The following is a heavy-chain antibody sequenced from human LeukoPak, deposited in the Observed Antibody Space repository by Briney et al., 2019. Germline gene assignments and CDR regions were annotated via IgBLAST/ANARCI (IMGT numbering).Heavy chain of an antibody. J-gene: IGHJ4*02. CDR1: GYTFTSYG. CDR2: ISAYNGNT. D-gene: IGHD3-22*01. CDR3: ARDLPPFTMIVVPPRGYFDY. Sequence: GASVKVSCKASGYTFTSYGISRVRQAPGQGLEWMGWISAYNGNTNYAQKLQGRVTMTTDTSTSTAYMELRSLRSDDTAVYYCARDLPPFTMIVVPPRGYFDYWGQGTLVTVSS. V-gene: IGHV1-18*01.